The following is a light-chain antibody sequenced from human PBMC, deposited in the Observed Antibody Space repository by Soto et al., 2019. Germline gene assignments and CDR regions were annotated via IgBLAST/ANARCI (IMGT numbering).Light chain of an antibody. CDR3: FSYAGSRKV. Sequence: QSVLTQPASVSGSPGQSITISCTGTSSDVGSYNLVSWYQQHPGKAPKLMIYEGSKRPSGVSNRFSGSKSGNTASLTISGLQAEDEADYYCFSYAGSRKVFGGGTKLTVL. V-gene: IGLV2-23*01. CDR1: SSDVGSYNL. CDR2: EGS. J-gene: IGLJ2*01.